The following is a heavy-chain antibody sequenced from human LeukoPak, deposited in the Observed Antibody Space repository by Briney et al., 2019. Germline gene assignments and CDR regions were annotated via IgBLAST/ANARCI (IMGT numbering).Heavy chain of an antibody. D-gene: IGHD6-25*01. CDR2: IRYDGSNK. J-gene: IGHJ3*02. CDR1: GFTFSSYG. Sequence: PGGSLRLSCAASGFTFSSYGMHWVRQAPGKGLEGVAFIRYDGSNKYYADSVKGRFTISRDNSKNTLYLQLNSLRAEDTAVYYCARQGRIAASKVYVDDAFDIWGQGTVVTVSS. V-gene: IGHV3-30*02. CDR3: ARQGRIAASKVYVDDAFDI.